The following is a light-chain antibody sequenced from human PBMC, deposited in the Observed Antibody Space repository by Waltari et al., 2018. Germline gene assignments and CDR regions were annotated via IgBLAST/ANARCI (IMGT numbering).Light chain of an antibody. V-gene: IGKV3-15*01. Sequence: EIVMTQSPGTLSVSQGEKASLSCRASQSVSSNLAWYQQKPGQSPRLLIYGASTRATGIPARFSGSGSGTDFTLTISSLQSEDFAVYYCQHSDTFGQGTKLEIK. CDR2: GAS. CDR3: QHSDT. J-gene: IGKJ2*01. CDR1: QSVSSN.